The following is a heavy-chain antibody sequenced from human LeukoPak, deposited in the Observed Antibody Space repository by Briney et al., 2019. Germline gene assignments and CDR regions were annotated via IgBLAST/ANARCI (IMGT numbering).Heavy chain of an antibody. CDR1: GFTFSDYY. CDR3: AKDPTHYRVWDDYDSTVLSY. J-gene: IGHJ4*02. D-gene: IGHD3-22*01. CDR2: ISSSGDTI. V-gene: IGHV3-11*04. Sequence: PGGSLRLSCAASGFTFSDYYMSWIRQAPGKGLEWISYISSSGDTIFYADSVKGRFTISRDNSKNTLYLQMNSLRAADTAVYYCAKDPTHYRVWDDYDSTVLSYWGQGTLVTVSS.